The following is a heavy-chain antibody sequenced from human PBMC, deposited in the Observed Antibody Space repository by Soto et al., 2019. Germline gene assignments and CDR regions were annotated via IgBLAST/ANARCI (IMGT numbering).Heavy chain of an antibody. CDR3: ARDVI. CDR2: IKEDGSEK. J-gene: IGHJ4*02. Sequence: EVQLVESGGGLVQPGGSLRLSCAASGFTFSNFWMSWVRQAPGKGLEWVAAIKEDGSEKNYVDSVRGRFTISRDNAKNSLYLQMNSLRADDTADYYCARDVIWGQGSLVSVSS. CDR1: GFTFSNFW. V-gene: IGHV3-7*05.